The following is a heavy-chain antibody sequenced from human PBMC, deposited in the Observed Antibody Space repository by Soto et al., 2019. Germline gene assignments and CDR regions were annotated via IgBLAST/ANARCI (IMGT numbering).Heavy chain of an antibody. CDR1: GGSISSGGYY. V-gene: IGHV4-31*03. Sequence: SETLSLTCTVSGGSISSGGYYWSWIRQHPGKGLEWIGYIYYSGSTYYNPSLKSRVTISVDTSKNHFSLKLSSVTAADTAVYYCARSVMGRSNHVGFIAAAGTIQFDYWGQGTLVTVSS. J-gene: IGHJ4*02. CDR3: ARSVMGRSNHVGFIAAAGTIQFDY. CDR2: IYYSGST. D-gene: IGHD6-13*01.